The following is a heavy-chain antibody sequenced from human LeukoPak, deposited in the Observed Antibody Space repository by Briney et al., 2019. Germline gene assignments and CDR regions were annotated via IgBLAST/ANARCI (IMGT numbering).Heavy chain of an antibody. J-gene: IGHJ4*02. V-gene: IGHV1-18*01. Sequence: ASVKVSCKASGYTFTSYGISWVRQAPGQGLEWMGWISAYNGNTNYAQKFQGRVTITADESTSTAYVELSSLRSEDTAVYYCARDPYDTTFKDNGTTGGDYWGQGTLVTVSS. CDR2: ISAYNGNT. D-gene: IGHD2/OR15-2a*01. CDR1: GYTFTSYG. CDR3: ARDPYDTTFKDNGTTGGDY.